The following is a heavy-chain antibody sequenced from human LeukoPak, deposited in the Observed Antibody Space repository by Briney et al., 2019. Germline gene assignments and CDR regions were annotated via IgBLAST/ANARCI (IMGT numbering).Heavy chain of an antibody. V-gene: IGHV3-23*01. Sequence: PGGSLRLSCAASGFTFSSYAMSWVRQAPEKGLEWVSAISGSGGSTYYADSVKGRFTISRDNSKNTLYLQMNSLRAEDTAVYYCATIMIVVVAHDYWGQGTLVTVSS. CDR3: ATIMIVVVAHDY. CDR2: ISGSGGST. D-gene: IGHD3-22*01. J-gene: IGHJ4*02. CDR1: GFTFSSYA.